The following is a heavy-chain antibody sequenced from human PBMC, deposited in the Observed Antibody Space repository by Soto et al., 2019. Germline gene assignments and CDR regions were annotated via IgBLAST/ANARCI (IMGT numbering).Heavy chain of an antibody. V-gene: IGHV4-61*01. J-gene: IGHJ6*02. CDR3: ARAIVVVTTTQLYYYGVDL. CDR1: GDSVTSDSYF. D-gene: IGHD2-21*02. Sequence: SETLSLTCTVSGDSVTSDSYFWSWIRQPPGKGLEWIGNSYYSGYYSGSTNHNPSLKSRVTVSVDTSKNQFSLKLRSVTTADTAVYYCARAIVVVTTTQLYYYGVDLWGQGTTVTVSS. CDR2: SYYSGYYSGST.